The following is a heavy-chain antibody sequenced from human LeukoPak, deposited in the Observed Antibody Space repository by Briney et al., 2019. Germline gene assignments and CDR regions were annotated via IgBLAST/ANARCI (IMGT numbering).Heavy chain of an antibody. CDR2: ISGSGGST. V-gene: IGHV3-23*01. CDR1: GFTFSSYA. D-gene: IGHD2-8*02. Sequence: PGGSLRLSCAASGFTFSSYAMSWVRPAPGKGLEWVSAISGSGGSTYYADSVRGRFTISRDNSKNTLYLQMNSLRAEDTAVYYCLPGPITPLIDYWGQGTLVTVSS. CDR3: LPGPITPLIDY. J-gene: IGHJ4*02.